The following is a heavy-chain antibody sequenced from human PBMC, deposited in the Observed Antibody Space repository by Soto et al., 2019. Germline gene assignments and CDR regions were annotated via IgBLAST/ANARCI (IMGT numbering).Heavy chain of an antibody. J-gene: IGHJ6*02. D-gene: IGHD2-2*01. CDR2: IIPIFGTA. V-gene: IGHV1-69*13. Sequence: GASVKVSCKASGGTFSSYAISWVRQAPGQGLEWMGGIIPIFGTANYAQKFQGRVTITADESTSTAYMELSSLRPEDTAVYYCARGYCSSTSCYWRHYYYGMDVWGQGTTVTVSS. CDR3: ARGYCSSTSCYWRHYYYGMDV. CDR1: GGTFSSYA.